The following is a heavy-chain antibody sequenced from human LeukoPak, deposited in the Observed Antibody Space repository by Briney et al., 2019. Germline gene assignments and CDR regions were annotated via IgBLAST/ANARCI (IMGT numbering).Heavy chain of an antibody. J-gene: IGHJ4*02. CDR2: ISDSGST. V-gene: IGHV4-59*11. Sequence: SETLSLTCVVSGGSLSTHHWSWIRKSPGRGLEWIGYISDSGSTNYNPSLKSRVTISVDTSKNQFSLMLSSVTAADTAVYYCARGYDSSAYYPFNYWGQGTLVTVSS. CDR3: ARGYDSSAYYPFNY. CDR1: GGSLSTHH. D-gene: IGHD3-22*01.